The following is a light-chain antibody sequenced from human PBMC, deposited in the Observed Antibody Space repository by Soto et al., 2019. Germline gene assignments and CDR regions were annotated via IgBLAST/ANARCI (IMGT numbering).Light chain of an antibody. CDR3: CSYAGSSTVV. V-gene: IGLV2-23*02. CDR1: SSDVGSYNL. Sequence: QSALTQPASVSGSPGQSITISCTGTSSDVGSYNLVSWYQQHPGKAPKLMIYEVSTRPSGVSNRFSGSKSGNTASLTISGLQAEDEADYYCCSYAGSSTVVFGGGTKVTVL. CDR2: EVS. J-gene: IGLJ2*01.